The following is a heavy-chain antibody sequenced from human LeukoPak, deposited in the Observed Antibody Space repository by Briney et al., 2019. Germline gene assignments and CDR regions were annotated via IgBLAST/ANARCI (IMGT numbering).Heavy chain of an antibody. Sequence: GGSLRLSCAASGFTFSSYAMSWVRQAPGKGLEWVSYISSSGSTIYYADSVKGRFTISRDNAKNSLYLQMNSLRAEDTAVYYCAREYASGSYFYWGQGTLVTVSS. CDR3: AREYASGSYFY. D-gene: IGHD3-10*01. CDR1: GFTFSSYA. V-gene: IGHV3-48*03. CDR2: ISSSGSTI. J-gene: IGHJ4*02.